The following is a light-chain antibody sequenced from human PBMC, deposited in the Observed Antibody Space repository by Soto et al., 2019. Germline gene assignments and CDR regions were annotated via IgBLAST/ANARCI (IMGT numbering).Light chain of an antibody. Sequence: DIQMTQSPSSLSASVGDRVTIPCRASQSMDTYLNWYQQKPGKAPKLLIYAASSLQSGVPSRFSGSGSGTDFTLTISNLQPEDFATYFCQQSYSTPLTFGGGTKVDI. CDR2: AAS. CDR1: QSMDTY. J-gene: IGKJ4*01. V-gene: IGKV1-39*01. CDR3: QQSYSTPLT.